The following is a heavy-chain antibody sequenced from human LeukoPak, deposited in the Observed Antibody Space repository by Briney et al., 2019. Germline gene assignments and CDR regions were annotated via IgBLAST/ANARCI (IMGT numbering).Heavy chain of an antibody. CDR3: AKSLGYTIFGVVHAYYFDY. V-gene: IGHV3-23*01. CDR1: GFTFSSYA. Sequence: PGGSLRLSCAASGFTFSSYAMSWVRQAPGKGLEWVSAISGSGGSTYYADSVKGRFTISRDNSKNTLYLQMNSLRAEDTAVYYCAKSLGYTIFGVVHAYYFDYWGQGTLVTVSS. CDR2: ISGSGGST. J-gene: IGHJ4*02. D-gene: IGHD3-3*01.